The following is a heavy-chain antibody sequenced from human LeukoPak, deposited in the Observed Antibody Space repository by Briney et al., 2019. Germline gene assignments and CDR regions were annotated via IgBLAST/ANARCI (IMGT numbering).Heavy chain of an antibody. CDR3: AKAGNNYVVYCFDH. D-gene: IGHD5-18*01. CDR2: ISGSGGST. J-gene: IGHJ4*02. V-gene: IGHV3-23*01. CDR1: GFSFSNYV. Sequence: GGSLRLSCAASGFSFSNYVMSWVRQAPGKGLEWVSGISGSGGSTYYADSVKGRFTISRDNSKNTLYLQMNSLRAEDTAVHYCAKAGNNYVVYCFDHWGQGTLVTVPS.